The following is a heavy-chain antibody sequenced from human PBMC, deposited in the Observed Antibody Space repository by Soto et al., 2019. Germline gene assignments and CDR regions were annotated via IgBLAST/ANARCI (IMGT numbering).Heavy chain of an antibody. Sequence: QVQLVQSGAEVKKPGASVKVSCKASGYTFTSYAMHWVRKALGQTLEWMRCSIAGSGNTKHSKKFQGRVTITIVTSAGNGYMELSRLGFEDRAVYYCESELGSFVMVVAAATGFWGQGTPVTVSS. CDR3: ESELGSFVMVVAAATGF. CDR2: SIAGSGNT. CDR1: GYTFTSYA. J-gene: IGHJ4*02. D-gene: IGHD2-15*01. V-gene: IGHV1-3*01.